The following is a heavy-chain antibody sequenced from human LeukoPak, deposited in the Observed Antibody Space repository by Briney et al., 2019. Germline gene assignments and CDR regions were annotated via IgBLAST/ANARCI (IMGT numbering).Heavy chain of an antibody. CDR2: IYYSGST. J-gene: IGHJ4*02. CDR1: GGSISSSSYY. D-gene: IGHD2-15*01. Sequence: PSETLSLTCTVSGGSISSSSYYWGWIRQPPGKGLEWIGSIYYSGSTYYKPSLKSRVTISVDTSKNQFSLKLSSVTAADTAVYYCASQYCSGGSCYSGPRYWGQGTLVSVSS. CDR3: ASQYCSGGSCYSGPRY. V-gene: IGHV4-39*01.